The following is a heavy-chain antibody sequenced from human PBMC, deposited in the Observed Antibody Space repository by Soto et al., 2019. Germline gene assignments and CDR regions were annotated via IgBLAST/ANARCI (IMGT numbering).Heavy chain of an antibody. Sequence: SETLSLTCTVSGGSISSSSYYWGWIRQPPGKGLEWIGSIYYSGSTYYNPSLKSRVTISVDTSKNQFSLKLSSVTAADTAVYYCARAPTYSGDGYWFDPWGQGTLVTVSS. D-gene: IGHD5-12*01. V-gene: IGHV4-39*01. CDR1: GGSISSSSYY. CDR3: ARAPTYSGDGYWFDP. CDR2: IYYSGST. J-gene: IGHJ5*02.